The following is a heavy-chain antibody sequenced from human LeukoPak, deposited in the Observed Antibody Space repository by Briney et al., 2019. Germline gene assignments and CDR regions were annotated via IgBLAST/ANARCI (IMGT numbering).Heavy chain of an antibody. CDR3: ARESFRGDFDY. J-gene: IGHJ4*02. D-gene: IGHD3-10*01. CDR2: IIPIFGTA. Sequence: ASVTVSCTASGGTFSSYAISWVRQAPGQGLEWMGGIIPIFGTANYAQKFQGRVTITEDESTSTAYMELSSLRSEDAAVYYCARESFRGDFDYWGQGTLVTVSS. CDR1: GGTFSSYA. V-gene: IGHV1-69*13.